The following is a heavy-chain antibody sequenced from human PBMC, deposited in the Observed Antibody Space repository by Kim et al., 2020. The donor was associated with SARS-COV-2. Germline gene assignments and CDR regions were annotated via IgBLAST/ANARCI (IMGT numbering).Heavy chain of an antibody. Sequence: GGSLRLSCAASGFTFSSYSMNWVRQAPGKGLEWVSSISSSSSYIYYADSVKGRFTISRDNAKNSLYLQMNSLRAEDTAVYYCARLATAMVRGDWYFDLWGRGTLVTVSS. CDR1: GFTFSSYS. CDR2: ISSSSSYI. V-gene: IGHV3-21*01. J-gene: IGHJ2*01. D-gene: IGHD5-18*01. CDR3: ARLATAMVRGDWYFDL.